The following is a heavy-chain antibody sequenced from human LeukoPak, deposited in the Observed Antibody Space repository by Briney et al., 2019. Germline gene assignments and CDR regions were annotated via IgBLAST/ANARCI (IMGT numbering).Heavy chain of an antibody. V-gene: IGHV3-74*01. D-gene: IGHD2-2*01. Sequence: PGGSLRLSCAASGFTFNNYWMHWVRQAPGKGLLWVSRIDFDGSITNYADSVKGRFTISRDNAKNSLYLQMNSLRAEDTAVYYCAKVIPLVVPAAQDYWGQGTLVTVSS. J-gene: IGHJ4*02. CDR2: IDFDGSIT. CDR1: GFTFNNYW. CDR3: AKVIPLVVPAAQDY.